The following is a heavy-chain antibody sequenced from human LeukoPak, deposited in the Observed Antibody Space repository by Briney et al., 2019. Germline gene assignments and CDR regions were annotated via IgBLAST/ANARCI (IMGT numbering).Heavy chain of an antibody. Sequence: SETLSLTCAVSGGSFSGYYWSWIRQPPGKGLEWIGEINHGGSTNYNPSFKSRVTISVDTSKNQFSLKLSSVTAADTAVYYWARGGYNSRRDNWFDPWGQGTLVTVSS. V-gene: IGHV4-34*01. CDR2: INHGGST. CDR1: GGSFSGYY. CDR3: ARGGYNSRRDNWFDP. J-gene: IGHJ5*02. D-gene: IGHD5-12*01.